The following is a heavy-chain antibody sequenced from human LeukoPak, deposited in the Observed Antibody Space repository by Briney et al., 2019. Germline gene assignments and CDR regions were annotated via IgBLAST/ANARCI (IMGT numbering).Heavy chain of an antibody. J-gene: IGHJ4*02. Sequence: GGSLRLSCAASGFSLGSYAMSWVRQAPGKGLEWVSTISGSGGSTYYADSVKGRFIISRDNSKNTLYLQMNSLRAEDTAVYYCAKATYSSSWNLYFDYWGQGTLVTVSS. CDR2: ISGSGGST. D-gene: IGHD6-13*01. V-gene: IGHV3-23*01. CDR3: AKATYSSSWNLYFDY. CDR1: GFSLGSYA.